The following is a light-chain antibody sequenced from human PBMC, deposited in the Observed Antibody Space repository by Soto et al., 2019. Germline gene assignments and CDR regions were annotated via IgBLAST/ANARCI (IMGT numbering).Light chain of an antibody. CDR3: QQYNNWPPIT. CDR2: GAS. CDR1: QSVSSK. Sequence: ETVMTPSPAILSVSPVERATLSCRASQSVSSKLAWYQQKPGQAPRLLIYGASTRATGIPARFSGSGSGTEFTLSISSLQSEDFAVYYCQQYNNWPPITFGQGTRLEIK. J-gene: IGKJ5*01. V-gene: IGKV3D-15*01.